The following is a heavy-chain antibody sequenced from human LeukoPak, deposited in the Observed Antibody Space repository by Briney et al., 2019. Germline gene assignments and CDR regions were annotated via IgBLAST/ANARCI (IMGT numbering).Heavy chain of an antibody. Sequence: PGRSLRLSCAASGFTFSSYGMHWVRQAPGKGLEWVAVIWYDGSNKYYADSVKGRFTISRDNSENTLYLQMNSLRAEDTAVYYCARDTSSSWDQFDYWGQGTLVTVSS. J-gene: IGHJ4*02. D-gene: IGHD6-13*01. V-gene: IGHV3-33*01. CDR1: GFTFSSYG. CDR3: ARDTSSSWDQFDY. CDR2: IWYDGSNK.